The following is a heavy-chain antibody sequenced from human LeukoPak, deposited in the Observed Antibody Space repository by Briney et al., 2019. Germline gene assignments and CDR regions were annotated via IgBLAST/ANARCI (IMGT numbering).Heavy chain of an antibody. V-gene: IGHV3-30*03. J-gene: IGHJ4*02. CDR2: ISYDGSNK. D-gene: IGHD3-10*01. Sequence: PGRSLRLSCAASGFTFSRYGMNWVRQAPGKGLEWVAFISYDGSNKYYADSVKGRFTISRDNSKNTLSLQMNSLRAEDTAVYYCARVPIWFGELSFDYWGQGTLVTVSS. CDR1: GFTFSRYG. CDR3: ARVPIWFGELSFDY.